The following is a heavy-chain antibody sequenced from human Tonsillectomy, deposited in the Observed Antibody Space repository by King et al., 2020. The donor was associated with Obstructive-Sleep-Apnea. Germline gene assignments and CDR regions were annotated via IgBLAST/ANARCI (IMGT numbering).Heavy chain of an antibody. J-gene: IGHJ4*02. CDR2: ISSSSSYL. D-gene: IGHD1-1*01. Sequence: VQLVESGGGLVKPGGSLRLSCAASGFTFSSYSMNLVRQAPGKGLEVVSSISSSSSYLYYADSVKGRFTISRENAKNSLYLQMNSLRAEDTAVYYCARESTTGTALDYWGQGTLVTVSS. CDR3: ARESTTGTALDY. V-gene: IGHV3-21*01. CDR1: GFTFSSYS.